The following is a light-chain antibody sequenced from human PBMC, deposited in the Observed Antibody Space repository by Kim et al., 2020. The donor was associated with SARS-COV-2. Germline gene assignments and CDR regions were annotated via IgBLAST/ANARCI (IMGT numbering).Light chain of an antibody. CDR3: QSFDRTNQV. V-gene: IGLV6-57*01. J-gene: IGLJ3*02. CDR1: SCSIASNY. CDR2: EDN. Sequence: NFMLTQPHSVSESPGKTVTISCTRSSCSIASNYVQWYQQRPGSPPTTVVYEDNQRPSGVPDRFSGSIDSSSNSASLTISGLKTEDEADYYCQSFDRTNQVFGGGTQLAVL.